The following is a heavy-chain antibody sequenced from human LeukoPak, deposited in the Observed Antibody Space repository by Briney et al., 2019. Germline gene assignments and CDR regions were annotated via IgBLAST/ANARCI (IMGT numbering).Heavy chain of an antibody. Sequence: GGSLRLSCTASGFTFSSYAMSWVRQAPGKGLEWVSVVSGSGSSTYYADSVKGRFTISRDNSKNTLYLQMNSLRAEDTAVYFCAKAQRTIRQYFYDGMDVWGQGATVTVSS. D-gene: IGHD3-9*01. CDR1: GFTFSSYA. CDR2: VSGSGSST. V-gene: IGHV3-23*01. CDR3: AKAQRTIRQYFYDGMDV. J-gene: IGHJ6*02.